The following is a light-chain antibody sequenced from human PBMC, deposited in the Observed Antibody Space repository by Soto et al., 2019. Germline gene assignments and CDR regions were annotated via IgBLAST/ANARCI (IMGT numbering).Light chain of an antibody. CDR1: TSNIGSSS. V-gene: IGLV1-47*01. CDR2: ENN. Sequence: QSALRQPPSASGTPGQSVTISCSGSTSNIGSSSVYWYQQLPGTAPKVFIYENNRRPSGVPDRFSGSKSGTSASLAISGLRSEDEADYYCATWYDSLSGPVFGGGTKLTVL. J-gene: IGLJ2*01. CDR3: ATWYDSLSGPV.